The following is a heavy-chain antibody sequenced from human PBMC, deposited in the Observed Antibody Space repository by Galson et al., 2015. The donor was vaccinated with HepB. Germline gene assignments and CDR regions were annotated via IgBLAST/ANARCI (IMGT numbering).Heavy chain of an antibody. CDR2: IYSGGST. V-gene: IGHV3-53*01. J-gene: IGHJ4*02. Sequence: SLRLSCAASGFTVSSSYMSWVRQAPGKGLEWVSVIYSGGSTYYADSVKGRFTISRDNSKNTLYLQMNGLRAEDTAVYYCARVGTYYYDSSGYRGSGDYWGQGTLVTVSS. CDR3: ARVGTYYYDSSGYRGSGDY. D-gene: IGHD3-22*01. CDR1: GFTVSSSY.